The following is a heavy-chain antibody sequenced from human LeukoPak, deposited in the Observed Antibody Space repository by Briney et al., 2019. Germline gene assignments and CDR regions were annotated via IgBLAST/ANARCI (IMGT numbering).Heavy chain of an antibody. CDR3: AKDLRGSYSVY. Sequence: GGSLRLSCAASGFTFSSYAMSWVRQALGKGLEWVSAISGSGGSTYYADSVKGLFTISRDNSKNTLCLQMNSLRAEDTAVYYCAKDLRGSYSVYWGQGTLVTVSS. V-gene: IGHV3-23*01. D-gene: IGHD1-26*01. J-gene: IGHJ4*02. CDR2: ISGSGGST. CDR1: GFTFSSYA.